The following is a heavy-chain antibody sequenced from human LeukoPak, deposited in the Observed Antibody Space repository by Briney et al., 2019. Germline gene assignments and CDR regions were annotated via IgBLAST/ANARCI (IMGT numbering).Heavy chain of an antibody. J-gene: IGHJ4*02. CDR2: IYYSGST. D-gene: IGHD2-15*01. Sequence: PSETLSLTCTVSGGSVSSGSYYWSWIRQPPGKGLEWIGYIYYSGSTNYNPSLKSRVTISVATSKNQFSLKLSSVTAADTAVYYCARAPPMYCSGGSCYSGGVAYWGQGTLVTVSS. CDR1: GGSVSSGSYY. V-gene: IGHV4-61*01. CDR3: ARAPPMYCSGGSCYSGGVAY.